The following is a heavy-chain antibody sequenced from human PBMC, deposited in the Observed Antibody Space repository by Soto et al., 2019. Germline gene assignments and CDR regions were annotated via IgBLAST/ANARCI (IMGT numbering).Heavy chain of an antibody. D-gene: IGHD6-6*01. CDR2: IIPFIGAP. J-gene: IGHJ6*02. CDR3: ARGGDSSSLRAFYSYGSDV. Sequence: QVQLVQSGAEVKKPGSSVKVSCKASGGTFNTYSFGWLRQAPGQGLQWMGSIIPFIGAPNYAQNFQDRVTITADESTTTAYMELSGLKSDETAVYFCARGGDSSSLRAFYSYGSDVWGQGTSVTVSS. V-gene: IGHV1-69*18. CDR1: GGTFNTYS.